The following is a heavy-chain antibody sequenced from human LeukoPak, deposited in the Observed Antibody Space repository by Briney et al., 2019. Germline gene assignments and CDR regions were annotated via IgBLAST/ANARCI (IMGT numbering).Heavy chain of an antibody. CDR3: ARGMSSSPWDAFDI. Sequence: TGGSLRLSCAASRFTFSDYYMSWIRQAPGKGLEWVSYISSSSSYTNYADSVKGRFTISRDNAKNSLYLQMNSLRAEDTAVYYCARGMSSSPWDAFDIWGQGTMVTVSS. V-gene: IGHV3-11*06. CDR2: ISSSSSYT. CDR1: RFTFSDYY. D-gene: IGHD6-19*01. J-gene: IGHJ3*02.